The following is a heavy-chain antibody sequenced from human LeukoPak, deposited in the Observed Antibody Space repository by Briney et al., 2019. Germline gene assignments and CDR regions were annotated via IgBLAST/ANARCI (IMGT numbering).Heavy chain of an antibody. CDR2: INHSGST. CDR1: GGSLSGYY. Sequence: SETLSLTCAVYGGSLSGYYWSWIRQPPGKGLEWIGEINHSGSTNYNPSLKSRVTISVDTSKNQFSLKLSSVTAADTAVYYCALIRIVATIIDYWGQGTLVTVSS. V-gene: IGHV4-34*01. D-gene: IGHD5-12*01. CDR3: ALIRIVATIIDY. J-gene: IGHJ4*02.